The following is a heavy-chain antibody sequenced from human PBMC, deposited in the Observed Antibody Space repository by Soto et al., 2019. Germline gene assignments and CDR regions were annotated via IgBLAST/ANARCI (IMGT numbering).Heavy chain of an antibody. J-gene: IGHJ4*02. CDR1: GFTFSSYA. CDR2: ISGSGGST. CDR3: AKTHDSSGYYYYPHGY. Sequence: GGSLRLSCAASGFTFSSYAMSWVRQAPGKGLEWVSAISGSGGSTYYADSVKGRFTISRDNSKNTLYLQMNSLRAEDTAVYYCAKTHDSSGYYYYPHGYWGQGTLVTVSS. V-gene: IGHV3-23*01. D-gene: IGHD3-22*01.